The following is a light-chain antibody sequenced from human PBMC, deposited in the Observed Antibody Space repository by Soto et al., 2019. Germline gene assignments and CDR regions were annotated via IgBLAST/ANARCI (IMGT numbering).Light chain of an antibody. CDR3: QQSYSNLWT. CDR2: KAS. J-gene: IGKJ1*01. V-gene: IGKV1-5*03. Sequence: ILVTQARSILSTSVGDRVTIPCRASQSISSWLAWYQQKPGKAPNLLIYKASSLESGVPSRFSGSGSGTEFTLTISSLQPEDFATYYCQQSYSNLWTFGQGTKVDIK. CDR1: QSISSW.